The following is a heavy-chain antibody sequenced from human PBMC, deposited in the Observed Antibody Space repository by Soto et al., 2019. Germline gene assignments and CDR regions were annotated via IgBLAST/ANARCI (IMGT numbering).Heavy chain of an antibody. CDR1: GYTFTSYG. Sequence: GAEVKKPGASVKVSCKASGYTFTSYGISWVRQAPGQGLEWMGWISAYNGNTNYAQKLQGRVTMTTDTSTSTAYMELRSLRSDDTAVYYCARRYCSGGSCYEGVDYWGQGTLVTVSS. CDR3: ARRYCSGGSCYEGVDY. V-gene: IGHV1-18*01. CDR2: ISAYNGNT. J-gene: IGHJ4*02. D-gene: IGHD2-15*01.